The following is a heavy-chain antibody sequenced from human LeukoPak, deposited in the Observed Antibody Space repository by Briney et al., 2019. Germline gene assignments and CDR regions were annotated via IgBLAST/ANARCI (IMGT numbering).Heavy chain of an antibody. J-gene: IGHJ3*02. V-gene: IGHV1-69*13. CDR3: ARDWNCGGDCFAFDI. CDR1: GGTFSSYA. CDR2: IIPTLGTA. Sequence: GASVKVSCKASGGTFSSYAISWVRQAPGQGLEWMGGIIPTLGTANYAQKFQARVTITADESTITAYMELSSLRSEDTTVYYCARDWNCGGDCFAFDIWGQGTMVTVSS. D-gene: IGHD2-21*02.